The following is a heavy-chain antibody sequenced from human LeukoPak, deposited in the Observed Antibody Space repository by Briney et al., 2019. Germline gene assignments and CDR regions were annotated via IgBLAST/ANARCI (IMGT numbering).Heavy chain of an antibody. D-gene: IGHD2-15*01. Sequence: SQTLSLTCTVSGGSINTYYWSWIRQPPGKGLEWIGFIYSNGSTNYNSSLESRLTISLDTSKNQFSLRLSSMTAADTAVYYCAREVVVEVTELGEVTYYYYGMDVWGRGTTVTVSS. CDR3: AREVVVEVTELGEVTYYYYGMDV. J-gene: IGHJ6*02. V-gene: IGHV4-59*01. CDR1: GGSINTYY. CDR2: IYSNGST.